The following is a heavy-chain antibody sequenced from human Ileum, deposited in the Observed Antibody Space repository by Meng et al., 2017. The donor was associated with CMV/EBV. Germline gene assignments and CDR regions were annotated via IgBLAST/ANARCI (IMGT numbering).Heavy chain of an antibody. CDR3: ARAWGIAAAGTDYYYYYGMDV. V-gene: IGHV3-53*01. Sequence: GESLKISCAASGFTVSSNYMSWVRQAPGKGLEWVSVIYSGGSTYYADSVKGRFTISRDNSKNTLYLQMNSLRAEDTAVYYCARAWGIAAAGTDYYYYYGMDVWGQGTTVTVSS. CDR1: GFTVSSNY. CDR2: IYSGGST. D-gene: IGHD6-13*01. J-gene: IGHJ6*02.